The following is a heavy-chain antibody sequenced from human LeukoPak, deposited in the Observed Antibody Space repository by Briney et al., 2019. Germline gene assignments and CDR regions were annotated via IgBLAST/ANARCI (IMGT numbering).Heavy chain of an antibody. CDR2: ITSSGYT. CDR1: GGSIDYY. V-gene: IGHV4-59*01. D-gene: IGHD5-12*01. CDR3: ARDFGYSTAGDHYYGMDV. Sequence: PSETLSLTCTVSGGSIDYYWSWIRQSPGKGLEWIGYITSSGYTNYNPSLRSRVTISLDTSKMQFSLRLSSVTAADTAVYFCARDFGYSTAGDHYYGMDVWGQGTTVSVSS. J-gene: IGHJ6*02.